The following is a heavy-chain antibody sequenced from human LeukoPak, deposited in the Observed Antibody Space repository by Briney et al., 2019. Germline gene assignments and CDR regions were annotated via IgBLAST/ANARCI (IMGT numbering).Heavy chain of an antibody. J-gene: IGHJ4*02. D-gene: IGHD4-17*01. CDR3: ARDYGDYDAALDY. CDR2: ISGSGGST. Sequence: GGFLRLSCAASGFTFSSYAMSWVRQAPGKGLEWVSAISGSGGSTYYADSVKGRFTISRDNAKNSLYLQMNSLRAEDTAVYYCARDYGDYDAALDYWGQGTLVTVSS. CDR1: GFTFSSYA. V-gene: IGHV3-23*01.